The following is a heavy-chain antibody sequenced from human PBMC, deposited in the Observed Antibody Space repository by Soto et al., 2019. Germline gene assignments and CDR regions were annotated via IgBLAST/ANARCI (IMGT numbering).Heavy chain of an antibody. D-gene: IGHD3-10*01. CDR1: GYSFNSYW. CDR3: ARHMVRGVIITTYYYYGMDV. Sequence: PGESLKISCKGSGYSFNSYWISWVRQMPGKGLEWMGRIDPSDSYTNYSPSFQGHVTISADKSISTAYLQWSSLKASDTAMYYCARHMVRGVIITTYYYYGMDVWGQGTTVTVSS. V-gene: IGHV5-10-1*01. CDR2: IDPSDSYT. J-gene: IGHJ6*02.